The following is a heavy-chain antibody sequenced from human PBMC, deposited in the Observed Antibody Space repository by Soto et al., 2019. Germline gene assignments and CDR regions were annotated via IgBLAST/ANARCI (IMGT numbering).Heavy chain of an antibody. Sequence: PGGSLRLSCAASGFTFSSYGMHWVRQAPGKGLEWVAVIWYDGSNKYYADSVKGRFTISRDNSKNTLYLQMNSLRAEDTAVYYCARDIYDSSGYLDYWGQGTLVTVSS. CDR3: ARDIYDSSGYLDY. D-gene: IGHD3-22*01. CDR2: IWYDGSNK. J-gene: IGHJ4*02. V-gene: IGHV3-33*01. CDR1: GFTFSSYG.